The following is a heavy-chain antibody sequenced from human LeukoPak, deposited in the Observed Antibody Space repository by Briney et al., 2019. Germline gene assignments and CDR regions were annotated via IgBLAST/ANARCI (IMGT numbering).Heavy chain of an antibody. CDR3: ASQGTYYYDSSGYYPDY. Sequence: AGGSLRLSCAASGFTFSSYAMSWVRQAPGKGLEWVSAISGSGGSTYYADSVKGRFTISRDNSKNTLYLQMNSLRAEDTAVYYCASQGTYYYDSSGYYPDYWGQGTLVTVSS. CDR1: GFTFSSYA. V-gene: IGHV3-23*01. J-gene: IGHJ4*02. CDR2: ISGSGGST. D-gene: IGHD3-22*01.